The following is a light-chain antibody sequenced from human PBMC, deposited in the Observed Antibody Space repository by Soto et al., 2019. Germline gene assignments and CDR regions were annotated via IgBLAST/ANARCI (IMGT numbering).Light chain of an antibody. CDR2: GAA. Sequence: DIQMTQSPSSLSASVADRVTITCRASQDIGTDLGWYQQKPGKAPRLLMYGAASLQSGVPSRFSGSGSGTDFTLTISGLLPEDFATYYCQQNYRTPPTFGGGTKVDIK. CDR3: QQNYRTPPT. CDR1: QDIGTD. V-gene: IGKV1-39*01. J-gene: IGKJ4*01.